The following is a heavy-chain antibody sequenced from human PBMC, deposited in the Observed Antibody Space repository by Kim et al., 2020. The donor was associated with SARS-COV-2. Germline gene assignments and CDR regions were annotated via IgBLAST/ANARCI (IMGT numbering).Heavy chain of an antibody. D-gene: IGHD2-8*01. V-gene: IGHV1-18*01. CDR2: ISAYNGNT. Sequence: ASVKVSCKASGYTFTSYGISWVRQAPGQGLEWMGWISAYNGNTNYAQKLQGRVTMTTDTSTSTAYMELRSLRSDDTAVYYCARDLKTDCTNGVCNVAYWGQGTLVTVSS. J-gene: IGHJ4*02. CDR3: ARDLKTDCTNGVCNVAY. CDR1: GYTFTSYG.